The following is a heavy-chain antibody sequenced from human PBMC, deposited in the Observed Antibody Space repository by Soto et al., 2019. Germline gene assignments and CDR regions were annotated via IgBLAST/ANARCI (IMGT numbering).Heavy chain of an antibody. CDR1: GYTFTSSV. CDR3: ASDSRGYDSSGYWVY. V-gene: IGHV1-18*01. J-gene: IGHJ4*02. Sequence: ASVKVSCKASGYTFTSSVISWVRQAPGQGLEWMGWISAYNGNTNYAQKLQGRVTMTTDTSTSTAYMELRSLRSDDTAVYYCASDSRGYDSSGYWVYWGQGTLVTVSS. D-gene: IGHD3-22*01. CDR2: ISAYNGNT.